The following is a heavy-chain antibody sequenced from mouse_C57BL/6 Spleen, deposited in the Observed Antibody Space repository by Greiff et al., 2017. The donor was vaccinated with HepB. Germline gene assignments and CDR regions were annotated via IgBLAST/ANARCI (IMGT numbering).Heavy chain of an antibody. J-gene: IGHJ4*01. CDR2: INYDGSST. Sequence: EVKLVESEGGLVQPGSSMKLSCTASGFTFSDYYMAWVRQVPEKGLEWVANINYDGSSTYYLDSLKSRFIISRDNAKKILYLQMSSLKSEDTATYYCAREGGYVYYYAMDYWGQGTSVTVSS. CDR1: GFTFSDYY. D-gene: IGHD2-14*01. CDR3: AREGGYVYYYAMDY. V-gene: IGHV5-16*01.